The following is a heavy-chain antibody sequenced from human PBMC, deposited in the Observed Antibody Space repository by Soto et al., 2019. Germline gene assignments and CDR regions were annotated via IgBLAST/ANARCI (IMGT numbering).Heavy chain of an antibody. CDR2: IMQDGSEK. J-gene: IGHJ4*02. V-gene: IGHV3-7*05. CDR3: ARSGGGYIYGSPFWY. Sequence: PGGSLRLSCEVSGFDFGTYWMSWVRQAPGKGLEWVANIMQDGSEKQYVDSVKGRFTISRDNAKKSLYLQMSSLRAEDTAVYYCARSGGGYIYGSPFWYWGQGALVTFSS. CDR1: GFDFGTYW. D-gene: IGHD5-18*01.